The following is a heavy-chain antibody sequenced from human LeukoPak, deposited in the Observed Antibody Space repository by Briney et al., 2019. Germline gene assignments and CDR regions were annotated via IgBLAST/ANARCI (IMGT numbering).Heavy chain of an antibody. J-gene: IGHJ4*02. CDR1: GFDFSGFY. CDR3: IRQECSGGSCSYVDY. Sequence: PGGSLRLSCAASGFDFSGFYMHWVRLASGRGLEWVGLIRSKPSSYTTVYAASVKGRFTISRDDSKNTAYLQMNSLKAEDTAVYYCIRQECSGGSCSYVDYWGQGTLVTVSS. D-gene: IGHD2-15*01. V-gene: IGHV3-73*01. CDR2: IRSKPSSYTT.